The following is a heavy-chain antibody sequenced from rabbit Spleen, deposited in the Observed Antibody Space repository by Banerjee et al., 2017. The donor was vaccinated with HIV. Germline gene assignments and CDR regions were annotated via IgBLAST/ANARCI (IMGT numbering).Heavy chain of an antibody. CDR3: AGDLDGVIGWNFGW. V-gene: IGHV1S40*01. Sequence: QSLEESGGDMVKPGASLTLTCTASGFSFSDRDVMCWVRQAPGKGLEWIACINAATAKPVYATWAKGRFTISRTSSTTVTLRMTSLTAADRATYFCAGDLDGVIGWNFGWWGPGTLVTVS. D-gene: IGHD4-1*01. CDR2: INAATAKP. J-gene: IGHJ6*01. CDR1: GFSFSDRDV.